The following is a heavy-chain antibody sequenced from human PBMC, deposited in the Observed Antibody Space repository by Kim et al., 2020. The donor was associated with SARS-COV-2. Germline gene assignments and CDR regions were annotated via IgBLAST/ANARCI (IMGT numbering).Heavy chain of an antibody. D-gene: IGHD6-19*01. V-gene: IGHV4-38-2*02. CDR1: GYSISSGYY. CDR3: ARAESSGWTQVDY. Sequence: SETLSLTCTVSGYSISSGYYWGWIRQPPGKGLEWIGSIYHSGSTYYNPSLKSRVTISVDTSKNQFSLKLSSVTAADTAVYYCARAESSGWTQVDYWGQGTLVTVSS. CDR2: IYHSGST. J-gene: IGHJ4*02.